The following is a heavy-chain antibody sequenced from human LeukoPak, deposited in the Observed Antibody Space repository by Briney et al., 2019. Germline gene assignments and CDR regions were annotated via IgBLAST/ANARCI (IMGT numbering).Heavy chain of an antibody. J-gene: IGHJ4*02. V-gene: IGHV3-21*01. CDR3: ARDHYDFWSGAIDY. D-gene: IGHD3-3*01. Sequence: GGSLRLSCAASGFTFSSYSMNGVRQAPGKGLEWVSPISSSSDYIYYADSVKGRFTISRDNAKGSLYLQMNSLRADDTAVYYCARDHYDFWSGAIDYWGQGTLVTVSS. CDR2: ISSSSDYI. CDR1: GFTFSSYS.